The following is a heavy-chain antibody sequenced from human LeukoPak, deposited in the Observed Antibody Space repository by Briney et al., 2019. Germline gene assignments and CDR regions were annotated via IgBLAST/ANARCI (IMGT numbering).Heavy chain of an antibody. CDR1: GYTFTSNY. V-gene: IGHV1-46*01. CDR2: ISPSGGST. J-gene: IGHJ5*02. Sequence: ASVKVSCKAFGYTFTSNYMHWVRQAPGQGPEWMGVISPSGGSTTYAQKFQGRVTLTRDMSTSTDYLELSSLRSEDTAVYYCARTNCDGDCYSSRGWFDPWGQGTLVTVSS. CDR3: ARTNCDGDCYSSRGWFDP. D-gene: IGHD2-21*02.